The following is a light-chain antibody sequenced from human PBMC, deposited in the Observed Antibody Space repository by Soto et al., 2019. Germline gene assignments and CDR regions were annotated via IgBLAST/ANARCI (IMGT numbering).Light chain of an antibody. V-gene: IGLV2-23*01. CDR3: CSYAGSSTYYV. Sequence: QSDLTQPASVSGSPGQSIAISCTGTSSDVGSYNHVSWYQQHPGKAPKVMIYEDSRRPSGVSNRFSGSKSGNTASLTISGLQAEDEADYYCCSYAGSSTYYVFGTGTKLTVL. CDR1: SSDVGSYNH. CDR2: EDS. J-gene: IGLJ1*01.